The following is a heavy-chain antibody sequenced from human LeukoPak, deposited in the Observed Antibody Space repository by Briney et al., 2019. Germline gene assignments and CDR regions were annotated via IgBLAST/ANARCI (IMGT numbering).Heavy chain of an antibody. J-gene: IGHJ4*02. Sequence: PSETLSLTCTVSGGSISSYYWSWIRQPPGKGLEWIGYIYYSGSTNYNPSLKSRVTISVDTSKNQFSLKLSSVTAVDTAVYYCARDTESGSYSYWGQGTLVTVSS. CDR3: ARDTESGSYSY. D-gene: IGHD1-26*01. V-gene: IGHV4-59*01. CDR1: GGSISSYY. CDR2: IYYSGST.